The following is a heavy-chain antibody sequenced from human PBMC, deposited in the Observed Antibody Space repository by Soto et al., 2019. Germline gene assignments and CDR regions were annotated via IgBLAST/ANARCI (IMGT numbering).Heavy chain of an antibody. Sequence: QVQLQESGPGLVKPSETLSLTCIVSGGSISSHHWSWIRQSPGKGLEWIGHVSYSGSSTYNPSLKSRVTISIDTSKNQFSLNLRSVSAADTAVYYCTRLFGIDSPMYFFDQWGQGTLVTASS. CDR1: GGSISSHH. D-gene: IGHD2-8*01. CDR3: TRLFGIDSPMYFFDQ. J-gene: IGHJ4*02. CDR2: VSYSGSS. V-gene: IGHV4-59*08.